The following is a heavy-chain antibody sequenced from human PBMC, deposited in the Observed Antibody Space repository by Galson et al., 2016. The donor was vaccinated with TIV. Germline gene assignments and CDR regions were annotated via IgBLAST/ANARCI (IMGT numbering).Heavy chain of an antibody. Sequence: SVKVSCKASGDTFTSYPFNWVRQAPGQGLEWMGGIIPLFGTANYAQKFQGRVTVTADESTSTVYLDLSSLRSEDTAAYYCARWNEGLDYWGRGTLVTVSS. CDR1: GDTFTSYP. V-gene: IGHV1-69*13. J-gene: IGHJ4*02. D-gene: IGHD1-1*01. CDR3: ARWNEGLDY. CDR2: IIPLFGTA.